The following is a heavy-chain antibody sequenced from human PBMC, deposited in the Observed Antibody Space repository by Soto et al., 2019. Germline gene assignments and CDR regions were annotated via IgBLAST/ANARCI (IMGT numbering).Heavy chain of an antibody. CDR2: INPNNGVT. V-gene: IGHV1-2*02. CDR1: GYTFIGFY. Sequence: QVQLVQSGAEVKKPGASVKVSCKASGYTFIGFYMHWVRQAPGQGLEWMGFINPNNGVTKYAKKFQGRVTMTRDTSISTAYMEVSRLRSDDTAVYYCARGPRYGMDVWGQGTTVIVS. J-gene: IGHJ6*02. CDR3: ARGPRYGMDV.